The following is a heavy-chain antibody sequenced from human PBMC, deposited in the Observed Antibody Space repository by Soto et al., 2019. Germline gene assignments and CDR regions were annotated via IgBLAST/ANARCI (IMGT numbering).Heavy chain of an antibody. D-gene: IGHD4-17*01. J-gene: IGHJ4*02. Sequence: GGSLRLSCAASGFTFSSYSMNWVRQAPGKGLEWVSSISSSSSYIYYADSVKGRFTISRDNAKNSLYLQMNSLRAEDTAVYYCARGRTKVTTLGIDYWGQGTLVTVSS. CDR1: GFTFSSYS. CDR2: ISSSSSYI. V-gene: IGHV3-21*01. CDR3: ARGRTKVTTLGIDY.